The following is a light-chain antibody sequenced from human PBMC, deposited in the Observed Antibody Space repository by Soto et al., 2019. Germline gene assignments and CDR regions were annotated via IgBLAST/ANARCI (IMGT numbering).Light chain of an antibody. CDR3: ISYTTSNTVV. Sequence: QSALTQPASVSESPGQSITISCTGSSSDVAAHNFVSWYQHHPDKAPKLIIYDVTNRPSGVSNRFSGSKSGTTASLTISGLQAEDEADYYCISYTTSNTVVFGGGTKLTVL. CDR2: DVT. V-gene: IGLV2-14*03. CDR1: SSDVAAHNF. J-gene: IGLJ2*01.